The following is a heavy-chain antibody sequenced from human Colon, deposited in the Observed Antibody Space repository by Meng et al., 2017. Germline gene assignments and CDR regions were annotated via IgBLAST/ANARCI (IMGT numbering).Heavy chain of an antibody. CDR1: GGSVSSASYY. Sequence: QVQVQESGPGLVRPSETLSLTCNVSGGSVSSASYYWSWIRQSPGKGLEWIGLIHYSGSRNYNPSLKSRVTMSVDTSKNQVSLRLTSVTAADTAVYYCARFYGSGTFEVHDYWGQGTLVTVSS. CDR2: IHYSGSR. J-gene: IGHJ4*02. CDR3: ARFYGSGTFEVHDY. D-gene: IGHD3-10*01. V-gene: IGHV4-61*01.